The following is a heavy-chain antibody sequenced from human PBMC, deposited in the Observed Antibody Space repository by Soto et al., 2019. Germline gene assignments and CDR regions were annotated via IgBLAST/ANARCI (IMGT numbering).Heavy chain of an antibody. J-gene: IGHJ5*02. Sequence: QVQLVQSGAEVKKPGPSVKVSCKASGYTFTSYAMHWVRQAPGQGLEWMGWINTGNGNTNYSQKFQGRVTFTRDASATTAYMELSSLTSEDTAVYYCARNVVYFDPWGQGTLVTVSS. D-gene: IGHD2-15*01. CDR1: GYTFTSYA. CDR3: ARNVVYFDP. V-gene: IGHV1-3*04. CDR2: INTGNGNT.